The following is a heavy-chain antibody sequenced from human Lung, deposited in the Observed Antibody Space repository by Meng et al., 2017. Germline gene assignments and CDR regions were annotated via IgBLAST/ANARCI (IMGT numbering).Heavy chain of an antibody. Sequence: QVQLQESGPGLVKTSQTLSLTCTVSGGSISSGAYYWSWIRQPPGKGLEWIGYIDYSGSTYYTPSLKSRFIISVDTSKNKFSLKLTSVTGAETAVYYCARVGVCSGGGCYHRLFDYWGQGTLVTVSS. V-gene: IGHV4-30-4*01. CDR1: GGSISSGAYY. CDR3: ARVGVCSGGGCYHRLFDY. J-gene: IGHJ4*02. D-gene: IGHD2-15*01. CDR2: IDYSGST.